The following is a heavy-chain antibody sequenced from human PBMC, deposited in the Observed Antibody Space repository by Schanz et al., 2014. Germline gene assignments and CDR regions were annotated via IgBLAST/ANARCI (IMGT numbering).Heavy chain of an antibody. D-gene: IGHD6-13*01. V-gene: IGHV4-30-4*07. Sequence: QVQLQESGPGLVKPSQTLSLTCAVSGGSISSGGYTWSWIRQSPGKGLEWIGYIYYSGSTYYNPSLKSRVTISVDTSKTQFSLMLGSVTAADTAVYYCARAAGPVDYWGQGTLVTVSS. CDR1: GGSISSGGYT. J-gene: IGHJ4*02. CDR2: IYYSGST. CDR3: ARAAGPVDY.